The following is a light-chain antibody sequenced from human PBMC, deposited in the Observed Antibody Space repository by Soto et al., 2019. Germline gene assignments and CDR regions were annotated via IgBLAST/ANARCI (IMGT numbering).Light chain of an antibody. CDR3: QQSGSSPLT. V-gene: IGKV3-20*01. CDR2: GAS. CDR1: QSVSNNY. J-gene: IGKJ4*01. Sequence: EIVLTQSPGTLSLSPGERATLSCRASQSVSNNYLAWYQQKPGQAPRLLIYGASNRATGIPDRFSGSGSATDFTLTISRLEPEAFAVYFCQQSGSSPLTFGGGTKVEIK.